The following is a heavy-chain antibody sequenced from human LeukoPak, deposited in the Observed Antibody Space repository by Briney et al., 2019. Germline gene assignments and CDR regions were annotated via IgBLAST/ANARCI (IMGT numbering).Heavy chain of an antibody. CDR1: GFAFSSYA. CDR2: ISSSGAGT. J-gene: IGHJ4*02. CDR3: ARAGRGGDGYKAFDY. D-gene: IGHD5-24*01. V-gene: IGHV3-23*01. Sequence: GGSLRLSCEASGFAFSSYAMSWVRQAPGKGLEWVSAISSSGAGTYYADSVKGRFTISRDNSKNTLYLQMNSLRAEDTAVYYCARAGRGGDGYKAFDYWGQGTLVTVSS.